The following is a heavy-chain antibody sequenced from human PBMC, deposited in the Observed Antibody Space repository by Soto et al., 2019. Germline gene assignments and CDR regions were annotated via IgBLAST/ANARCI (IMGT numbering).Heavy chain of an antibody. CDR1: GGTFSISA. D-gene: IGHD3-9*01. CDR2: IIPIFGTA. V-gene: IGHV1-69*01. J-gene: IGHJ4*02. Sequence: QVQLVQSGAEVKKPGSSVKVSCKASGGTFSISAISWVRQAPGQGLDWMGGIIPIFGTAKYAQKFQGRITITADASTSTAYMELSSLRSEDTAVYYCAAIVTLVDYWGQGTLVTGSS. CDR3: AAIVTLVDY.